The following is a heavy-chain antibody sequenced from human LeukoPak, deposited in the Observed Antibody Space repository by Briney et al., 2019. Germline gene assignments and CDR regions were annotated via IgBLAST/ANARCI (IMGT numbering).Heavy chain of an antibody. CDR1: GFTFSDSA. CDR3: TRVGPSTVVDY. V-gene: IGHV3-73*01. Sequence: GGSLRLSCAASGFTFSDSAIHWVRQTSGKGLEWVGRMRSKPQSYATAYDESLKGRFTISRDDSKNTAYLQMSSLKIEDTAVYYCTRVGPSTVVDYWGQGTQVTVSS. D-gene: IGHD1-26*01. J-gene: IGHJ4*02. CDR2: MRSKPQSYAT.